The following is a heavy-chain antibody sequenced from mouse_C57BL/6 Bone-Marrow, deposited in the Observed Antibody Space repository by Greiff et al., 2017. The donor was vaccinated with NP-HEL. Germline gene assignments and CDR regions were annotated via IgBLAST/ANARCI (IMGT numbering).Heavy chain of an antibody. J-gene: IGHJ2*01. CDR3: TTGRPFDY. CDR2: IDPENGDT. CDR1: GFNIKDDY. Sequence: VQLQQSGAELVRPGASVKLSCTASGFNIKDDYMHWVKQRPEQGLEWIGWIDPENGDTEYASKFQGKATITAFTSSNTASLQLSSLTSEDTAVYYCTTGRPFDYWGQGTTLTVSS. V-gene: IGHV14-4*01.